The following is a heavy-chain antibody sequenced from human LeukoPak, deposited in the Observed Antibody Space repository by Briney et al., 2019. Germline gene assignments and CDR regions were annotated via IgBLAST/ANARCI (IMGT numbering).Heavy chain of an antibody. V-gene: IGHV4-59*01. Sequence: SETLSLTCTVSGGSITSYYWSWIRQPPGKGLEWIGYIYYSGSTKYNPSLKSRVTISVHTSKNQFSLKLSSVTAADTAVYYCARHWETSSWYVDYWGQGTLVTVSS. CDR1: GGSITSYY. D-gene: IGHD6-13*01. J-gene: IGHJ4*02. CDR2: IYYSGST. CDR3: ARHWETSSWYVDY.